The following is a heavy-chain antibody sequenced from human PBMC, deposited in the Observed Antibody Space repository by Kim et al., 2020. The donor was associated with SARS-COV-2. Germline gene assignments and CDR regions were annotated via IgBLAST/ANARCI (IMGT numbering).Heavy chain of an antibody. CDR3: ARDRRSGDGWYFDL. J-gene: IGHJ2*01. D-gene: IGHD7-27*01. V-gene: IGHV3-11*01. Sequence: AESVKCRFTISRDNAKNSLYLQMNSLRAEDTAVYYWARDRRSGDGWYFDLWGRGTLVTVSS.